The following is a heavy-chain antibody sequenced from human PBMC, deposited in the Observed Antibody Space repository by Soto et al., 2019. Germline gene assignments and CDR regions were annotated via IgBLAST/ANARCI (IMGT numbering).Heavy chain of an antibody. CDR1: GSSIISLDYY. D-gene: IGHD3-10*01. V-gene: IGHV4-30-4*01. CDR3: ARGAVVSLVRGVMGGHLFDP. Sequence: QVQLQESGPGLVRPSQTLSLTCTVSGSSIISLDYYWTWIRQPPGKGLYWIGHIYHTGATYYNPSLELRVVISVDPSNNQFSRRLSSVTAAETALFYSARGAVVSLVRGVMGGHLFDPCGQGTLGTVSS. CDR2: IYHTGAT. J-gene: IGHJ5*02.